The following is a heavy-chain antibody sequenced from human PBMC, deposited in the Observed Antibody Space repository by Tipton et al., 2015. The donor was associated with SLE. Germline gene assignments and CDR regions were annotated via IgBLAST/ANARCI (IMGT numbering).Heavy chain of an antibody. CDR3: AKDDSGANSLDY. J-gene: IGHJ4*02. D-gene: IGHD4-17*01. Sequence: VQLVQSGAEVKKPGESLKTSCKASGYNFNTYWIGWVRQMPGKGLVWVSRLNTDGSHTAYADSVRGRFTISRDNAENTLYLLMSSLRAEDTAVYYCAKDDSGANSLDYWGQGTLVTVSS. CDR1: GYNFNTYW. V-gene: IGHV3-74*01. CDR2: LNTDGSHT.